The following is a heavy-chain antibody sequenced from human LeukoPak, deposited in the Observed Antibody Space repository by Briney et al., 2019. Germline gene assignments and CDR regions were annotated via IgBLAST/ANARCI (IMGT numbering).Heavy chain of an antibody. CDR1: GFTFSSYG. CDR2: IWSGGRNK. V-gene: IGHV3-33*06. CDR3: AKDGGYYDFWSGYRFDP. D-gene: IGHD3-3*01. J-gene: IGHJ5*02. Sequence: GGSLRLSCAASGFTFSSYGMHWVRQAPGKGLEWVAVIWSGGRNKYYADSVKGRFTISRDNSKNTLDLQMNSLRADDTAVYYCAKDGGYYDFWSGYRFDPWGQGTLVTVSS.